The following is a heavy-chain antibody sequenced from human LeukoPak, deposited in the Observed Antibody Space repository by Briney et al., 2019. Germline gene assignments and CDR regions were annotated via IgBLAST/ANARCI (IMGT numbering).Heavy chain of an antibody. D-gene: IGHD4-17*01. Sequence: SETLSLTCTVSGGPINNYYWSWIRQPPGKGLEWIGYIYYSGSTNYNPSLKSRVTISVDTSKNQFSLKLSSVTAADTAVYYCARDGGDYGGYYFDYWGQGTLVTVSS. CDR2: IYYSGST. CDR3: ARDGGDYGGYYFDY. J-gene: IGHJ4*02. CDR1: GGPINNYY. V-gene: IGHV4-59*01.